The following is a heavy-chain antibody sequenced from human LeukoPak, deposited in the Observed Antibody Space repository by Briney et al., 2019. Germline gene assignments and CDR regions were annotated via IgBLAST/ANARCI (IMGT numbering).Heavy chain of an antibody. D-gene: IGHD1-26*01. Sequence: SETLSLTCTVSGGSISSGSYYWSWIRQPAGKGLEWMGRIYITRGTNYNPSLRSRVIMSVDTSKNQSSLQLTSVTAADTAVYYCARESRIVEGDGYHIDVWGKGTTVTISS. J-gene: IGHJ6*03. CDR3: ARESRIVEGDGYHIDV. V-gene: IGHV4-61*02. CDR2: IYITRGT. CDR1: GGSISSGSYY.